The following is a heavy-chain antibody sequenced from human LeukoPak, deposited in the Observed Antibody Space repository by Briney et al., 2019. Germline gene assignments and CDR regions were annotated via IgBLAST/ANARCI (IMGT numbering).Heavy chain of an antibody. V-gene: IGHV3-9*01. CDR3: AKDMYSSAKYGMDV. CDR1: GFTFDDYA. Sequence: GGSLRLSCAAAGFTFDDYAMHWVRQAPGKGLEWVSGISWNSGNIDYADSVKGRFTISRDNAKNSLYLQMNSLRAEDTALYYCAKDMYSSAKYGMDVWGQGTTVTVSS. CDR2: ISWNSGNI. D-gene: IGHD6-25*01. J-gene: IGHJ6*02.